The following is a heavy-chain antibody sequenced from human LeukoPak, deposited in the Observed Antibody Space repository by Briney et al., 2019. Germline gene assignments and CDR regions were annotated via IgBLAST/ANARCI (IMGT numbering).Heavy chain of an antibody. CDR2: IYTSGST. V-gene: IGHV4-4*07. D-gene: IGHD1/OR15-1a*01. CDR3: ARQNKPARYYYYGMDV. CDR1: GGSNSSYY. J-gene: IGHJ6*02. Sequence: SETLSLTCTVSGGSNSSYYWSLIRQPAGKGLEWIGRIYTSGSTNYNPSLKSRVTMSVDTSKNQFSLKLSSVTAADTAVYYCARQNKPARYYYYGMDVWGQGTTVTVSS.